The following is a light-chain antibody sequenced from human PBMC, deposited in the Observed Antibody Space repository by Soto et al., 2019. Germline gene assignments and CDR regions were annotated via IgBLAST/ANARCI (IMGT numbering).Light chain of an antibody. J-gene: IGKJ4*01. CDR3: QQRNNWPPAT. CDR1: QSVGRH. Sequence: EIALTQSPATLSLSPGERATLSCRASQSVGRHLAWYQQKPGQAPRLLIYDASNRATGVPARFSGSGSGTDFTLSISSLEPEDFAVYYCQQRNNWPPATFGGGTKVEIK. CDR2: DAS. V-gene: IGKV3-11*01.